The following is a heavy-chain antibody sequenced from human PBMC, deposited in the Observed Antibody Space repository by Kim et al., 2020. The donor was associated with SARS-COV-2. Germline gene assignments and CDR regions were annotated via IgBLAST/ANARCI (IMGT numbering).Heavy chain of an antibody. J-gene: IGHJ4*02. CDR2: INPNSGGT. CDR1: GYTFTGYY. Sequence: ASVKVSCKASGYTFTGYYMHWVRQAPGQGLEWMGWINPNSGGTNYAQKFQGRVTMTRDTSISTAYMELSRLRSDDTAVYYCARGLSIQITRFDYWGQGTLVTVSS. V-gene: IGHV1-2*02. CDR3: ARGLSIQITRFDY. D-gene: IGHD1-1*01.